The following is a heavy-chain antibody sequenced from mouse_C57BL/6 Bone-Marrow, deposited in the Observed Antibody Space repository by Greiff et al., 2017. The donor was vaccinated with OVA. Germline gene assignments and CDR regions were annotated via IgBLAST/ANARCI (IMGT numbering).Heavy chain of an antibody. V-gene: IGHV2-4*01. Sequence: QVQLQQSGPGLVQPSQSLSITCTVSGFSLTRYGVHWVRQPPGTGLEWLGVIWRGGSPAYNAAFLSRLSIIKDNSKSNVFFKMKRLQAHDTAIYYCAKRWGSALYAMDYWGQGTSVTVSS. CDR3: AKRWGSALYAMDY. CDR2: IWRGGSP. CDR1: GFSLTRYG. D-gene: IGHD6-1*01. J-gene: IGHJ4*01.